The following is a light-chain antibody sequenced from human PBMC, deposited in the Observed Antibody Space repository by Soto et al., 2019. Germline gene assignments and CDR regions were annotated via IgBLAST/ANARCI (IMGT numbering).Light chain of an antibody. Sequence: DIQMTQSPSSLPASVGDRVTITCRASQSASTYLNWYQQKPGKAPKLLIYKASSLESGVPSRFSGSGSGTEFTLTISSLQPDDFATYYCQQYNSYSQTFGQGTKLEIK. CDR3: QQYNSYSQT. CDR2: KAS. J-gene: IGKJ2*01. CDR1: QSASTY. V-gene: IGKV1-5*03.